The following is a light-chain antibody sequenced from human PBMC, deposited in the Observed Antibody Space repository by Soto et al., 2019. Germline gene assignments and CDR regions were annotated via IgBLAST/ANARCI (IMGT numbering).Light chain of an antibody. CDR2: DVS. CDR1: SSDVGGYNY. V-gene: IGLV2-14*03. Sequence: QSALTQPASVSGSPGQSITISCTGTSSDVGGYNYVSWYQQHPGKAPKLMIYDVSNRPSGVSNRFSGSKSGNTASLTISGLQAEDEADYYCNSYTPSSILVVFGGGTKLTVL. CDR3: NSYTPSSILVV. J-gene: IGLJ2*01.